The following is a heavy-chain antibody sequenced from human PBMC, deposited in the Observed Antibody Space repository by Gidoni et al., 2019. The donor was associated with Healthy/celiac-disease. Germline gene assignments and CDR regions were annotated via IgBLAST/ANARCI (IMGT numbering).Heavy chain of an antibody. Sequence: QVQLQESGPGLVKPSETLSLPCTVSGGSISSYYWSWIRQPAGKGLEWIGRIYPSGSTNYNPSLKSRVTMSVDTSKNQFSLKLSSVTAADTAVYYCARDGGSSSPPNWFDPWGQGTLVTVSS. V-gene: IGHV4-4*07. D-gene: IGHD6-6*01. CDR2: IYPSGST. CDR1: GGSISSYY. CDR3: ARDGGSSSPPNWFDP. J-gene: IGHJ5*02.